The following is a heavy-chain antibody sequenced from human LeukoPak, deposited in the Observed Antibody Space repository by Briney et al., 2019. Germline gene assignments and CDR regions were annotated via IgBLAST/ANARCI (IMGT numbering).Heavy chain of an antibody. D-gene: IGHD6-19*01. V-gene: IGHV3-30*03. CDR1: RFTFSRYG. J-gene: IGHJ4*02. CDR2: ISYDGSDQ. CDR3: AILWQWLVKENWDY. Sequence: GGSLRLSCAASRFTFSRYGIHWVRQAPGKGLEWVAVISYDGSDQCYADSVKGRFTISRDYSNTLYLQMNSLRIEDTAVYYCAILWQWLVKENWDYWGRGTLVTVSS.